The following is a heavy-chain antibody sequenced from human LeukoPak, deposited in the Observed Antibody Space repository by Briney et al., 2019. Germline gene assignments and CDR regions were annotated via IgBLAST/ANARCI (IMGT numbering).Heavy chain of an antibody. D-gene: IGHD4-17*01. V-gene: IGHV1-69*01. CDR1: GGTFSSYA. CDR3: ARGRATVTTWHY. CDR2: IIPIFGTA. Sequence: SVNVSCKASGGTFSSYAISWVRQAPGQGLEWMGGIIPIFGTANYAQKFQGRVTITADESTSTAYMELSSLRSEDTAVYYCARGRATVTTWHYWGQGTLVTVSS. J-gene: IGHJ4*02.